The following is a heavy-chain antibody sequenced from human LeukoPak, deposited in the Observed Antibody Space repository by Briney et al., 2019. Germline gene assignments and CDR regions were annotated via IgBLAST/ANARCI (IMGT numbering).Heavy chain of an antibody. Sequence: GGSLRLSCAASGFTVSSKVMHWVRQAPGKGLEWVSVIYSGGITYYADSVKGRFTVSRDNSRNTMYLHMNSLKVEDTAVYYCAKDEVTSGGGLDYWGQGTLVTVSS. CDR1: GFTVSSKV. J-gene: IGHJ4*02. D-gene: IGHD3-16*01. CDR3: AKDEVTSGGGLDY. V-gene: IGHV3-53*01. CDR2: IYSGGIT.